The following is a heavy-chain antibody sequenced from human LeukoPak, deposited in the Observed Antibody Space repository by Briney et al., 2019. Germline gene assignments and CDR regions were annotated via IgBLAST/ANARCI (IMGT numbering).Heavy chain of an antibody. CDR2: IYYSGST. CDR3: ARHWVSASSTGETYAFDI. Sequence: SETLSLTCTVSGGSISSYYWSWIRQPPGKGLEWIGYIYYSGSTNYNPSLKSRVTMSVDTSKNQFSLNLSSVTAADTAVYYCARHWVSASSTGETYAFDIWGQGTMVTVSS. V-gene: IGHV4-59*01. CDR1: GGSISSYY. D-gene: IGHD2-8*02. J-gene: IGHJ3*02.